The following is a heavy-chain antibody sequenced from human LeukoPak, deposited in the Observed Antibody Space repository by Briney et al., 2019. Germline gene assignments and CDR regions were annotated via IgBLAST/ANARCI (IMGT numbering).Heavy chain of an antibody. D-gene: IGHD3-22*01. Sequence: GGSLRLSCAASGFTFSSYSMNWVRQAPGKGLEWVSASSGSGDTTYYAASVKGRFTISRDNSQNTLYLERNSLRAEDTAEYYCAKGGSSAYYPYYFDHWGRGALVTVSS. CDR3: AKGGSSAYYPYYFDH. CDR1: GFTFSSYS. V-gene: IGHV3-23*01. J-gene: IGHJ4*02. CDR2: SSGSGDTT.